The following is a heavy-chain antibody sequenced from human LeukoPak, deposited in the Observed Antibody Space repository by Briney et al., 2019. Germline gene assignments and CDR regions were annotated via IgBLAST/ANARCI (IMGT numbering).Heavy chain of an antibody. V-gene: IGHV3-7*05. CDR2: INQDGSEK. CDR3: ARDIVPHGIFWEF. J-gene: IGHJ4*02. Sequence: PGGSLRLSCAASGFTFSDYWMSWVRQPPGKGLEWVANINQDGSEKFYVDSVKGRFTVSRDNSKNSLYLQMNSLRAEDTAVYYCARDIVPHGIFWEFWGQGSMVTVSS. D-gene: IGHD2-2*01. CDR1: GFTFSDYW.